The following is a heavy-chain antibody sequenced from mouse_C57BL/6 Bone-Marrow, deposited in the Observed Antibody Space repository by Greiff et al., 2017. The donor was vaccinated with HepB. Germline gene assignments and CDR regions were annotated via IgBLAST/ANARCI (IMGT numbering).Heavy chain of an antibody. CDR3: ARGYFRFAY. CDR1: GYTFTSYW. V-gene: IGHV1-50*01. CDR2: IDPSDSYT. Sequence: QVHVKQPGAELVKPGASVKLSCKASGYTFTSYWMQWVKQRPGQGLEWIGEIDPSDSYTNYNQKFKGKATLTVDTSSSTAYMQLSSLTSEDSAVYYCARGYFRFAYWGQGTLVTVSA. D-gene: IGHD2-3*01. J-gene: IGHJ3*01.